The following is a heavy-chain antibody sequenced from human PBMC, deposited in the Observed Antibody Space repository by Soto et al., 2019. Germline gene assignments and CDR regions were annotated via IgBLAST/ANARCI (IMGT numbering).Heavy chain of an antibody. D-gene: IGHD3-9*01. Sequence: GASVKVSCKASGYTFTGYYMHWVRQAPGQGLEWMGWINPNSGGTNYAQKFQGRVTMTRDTSISTAYMELSRLRSDDTAVYYCARVTRDILTGYYSVDAFDIWGQGTMVTVSS. CDR1: GYTFTGYY. CDR2: INPNSGGT. CDR3: ARVTRDILTGYYSVDAFDI. V-gene: IGHV1-2*02. J-gene: IGHJ3*02.